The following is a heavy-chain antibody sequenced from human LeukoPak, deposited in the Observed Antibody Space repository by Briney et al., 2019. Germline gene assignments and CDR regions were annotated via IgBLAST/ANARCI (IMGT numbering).Heavy chain of an antibody. CDR1: GFTFSDYY. J-gene: IGHJ3*02. V-gene: IGHV3-11*04. CDR3: ARDRPYCSSTSCRDAFDI. Sequence: GGSLRLSCAASGFTFSDYYMSWIRQAPGKGLEWVSYISSSGSTIYYADSVKGRFTISRDNAKNSLYLQMNSLRAEDTAVYYRARDRPYCSSTSCRDAFDIWGQGTMVTVSS. D-gene: IGHD2-2*01. CDR2: ISSSGSTI.